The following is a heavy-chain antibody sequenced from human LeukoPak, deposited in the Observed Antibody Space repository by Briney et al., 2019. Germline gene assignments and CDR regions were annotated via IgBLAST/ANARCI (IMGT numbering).Heavy chain of an antibody. CDR2: INWNGDST. J-gene: IGHJ2*01. CDR3: ARSMSTVTTRFFDL. CDR1: GFTFDDYG. D-gene: IGHD4-17*01. V-gene: IGHV3-20*04. Sequence: GGSLRLSCAASGFTFDDYGMSWVRQAPGKGLEWVSGINWNGDSTAYADSVKGRVTIYRDNAKNSLYLQMNSLRAEDTAFYYCARSMSTVTTRFFDLWGRGTLVTVSS.